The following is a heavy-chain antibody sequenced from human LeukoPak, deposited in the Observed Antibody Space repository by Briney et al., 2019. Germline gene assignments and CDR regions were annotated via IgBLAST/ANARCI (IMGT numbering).Heavy chain of an antibody. CDR3: AKDNRRHYTSGPNPDSLH. CDR1: GFTFSSYA. CDR2: ISYDGSNK. V-gene: IGHV3-30-3*01. Sequence: PGGSLRLSCAASGFTFSSYAMHWVRKAPGKGLEWVAVISYDGSNKYYADSVRGRFTISRDNAKNSLYLQMDSLRVEDTAFYYCAKDNRRHYTSGPNPDSLHWGQGALVTVSS. D-gene: IGHD6-19*01. J-gene: IGHJ4*02.